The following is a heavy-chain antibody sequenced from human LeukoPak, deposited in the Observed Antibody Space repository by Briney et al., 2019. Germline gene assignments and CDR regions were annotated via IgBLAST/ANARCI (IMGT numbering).Heavy chain of an antibody. CDR2: IYYSRST. D-gene: IGHD4-17*01. V-gene: IGHV4-39*01. CDR1: GGSISSYNYY. J-gene: IGHJ4*02. Sequence: PSETLSLTCTVSGGSISSYNYYWDWIRQPPGKGLEWIGSIYYSRSTYYNPSLKSRVTISVDTSKNQFSLKLSSVTAADTAVYYCARVPTVTFFDYWGQGTLVTVSS. CDR3: ARVPTVTFFDY.